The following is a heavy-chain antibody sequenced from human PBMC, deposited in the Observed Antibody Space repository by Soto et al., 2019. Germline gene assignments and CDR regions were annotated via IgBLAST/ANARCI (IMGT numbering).Heavy chain of an antibody. CDR1: GGSISSSDYY. CDR3: ARQRDMYDWLDP. CDR2: INFSGNT. D-gene: IGHD2-8*01. Sequence: SETLSLTCAVSGGSISSSDYYWAWIRQPPGKGLEWIGMINFSGNTDYNPSLKSRVTQSVDASKNQFSLRLSSVTAADTAVYYCARQRDMYDWLDPWGQGTLVTVSS. V-gene: IGHV4-39*01. J-gene: IGHJ5*02.